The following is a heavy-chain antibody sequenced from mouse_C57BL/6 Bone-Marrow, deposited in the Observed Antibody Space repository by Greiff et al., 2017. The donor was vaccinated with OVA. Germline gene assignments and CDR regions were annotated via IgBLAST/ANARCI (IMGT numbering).Heavy chain of an antibody. CDR2: ISSGGDYI. D-gene: IGHD1-1*01. J-gene: IGHJ1*03. V-gene: IGHV5-9-1*02. CDR3: TRDPHYYGSSHWYFDV. CDR1: GFTFSSYA. Sequence: DVMLVESGEGLVKPGGSLKLSCAASGFTFSSYAMSWVRQTPEKRLEWVAYISSGGDYIYYADTVKGRFPISRDNARNTLYLQMSSMKSEDTAMYYCTRDPHYYGSSHWYFDVWGTGTTVTVSS.